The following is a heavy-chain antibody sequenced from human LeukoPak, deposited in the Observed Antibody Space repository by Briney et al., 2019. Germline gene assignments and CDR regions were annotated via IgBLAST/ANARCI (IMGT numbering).Heavy chain of an antibody. CDR2: IRKDGSNK. CDR3: ASLLVGAAVDY. J-gene: IGHJ4*02. V-gene: IGHV3-30*02. CDR1: GFTFSYYG. D-gene: IGHD2-15*01. Sequence: GGSLRLSCAASGFTFSYYGMHWVRQAPGKGPEWVAFIRKDGSNKYYADSVKGRFTISRDNSKNTLYLQMNSLRAEDRAVYYCASLLVGAAVDYWGQGTLVT.